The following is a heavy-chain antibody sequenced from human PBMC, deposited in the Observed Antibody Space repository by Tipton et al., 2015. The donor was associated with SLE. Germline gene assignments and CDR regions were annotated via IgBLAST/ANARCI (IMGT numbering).Heavy chain of an antibody. J-gene: IGHJ2*01. D-gene: IGHD5-18*01. CDR1: DDSISHYY. Sequence: LRLSCTVSDDSISHYYWSWIRQSPGKGLEWIGYILYTGRISSNPSLKSRVTISMDTSKNLFSLRLSSVTAADTAVYYCARTAGRSVKLWYFDLWGRGTLVTVSS. CDR2: ILYTGRI. V-gene: IGHV4-59*01. CDR3: ARTAGRSVKLWYFDL.